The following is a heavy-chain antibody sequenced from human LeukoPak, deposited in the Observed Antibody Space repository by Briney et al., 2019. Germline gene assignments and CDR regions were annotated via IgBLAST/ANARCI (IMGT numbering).Heavy chain of an antibody. Sequence: SETLSLTCAVYGGSFSGYYWTWIRQPPGKGLEWIGEMNHSGSANYNPSLKSRVTISVDTSKNQFSLKVNSVTAADAAVYYCARGPGQLTSECFDSWGQGILVTVSS. CDR1: GGSFSGYY. J-gene: IGHJ5*01. CDR2: MNHSGSA. D-gene: IGHD6-13*01. V-gene: IGHV4-34*01. CDR3: ARGPGQLTSECFDS.